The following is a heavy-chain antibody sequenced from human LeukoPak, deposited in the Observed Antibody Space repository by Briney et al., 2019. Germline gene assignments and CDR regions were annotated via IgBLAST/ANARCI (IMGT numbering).Heavy chain of an antibody. CDR2: IKQDGSEK. CDR3: ARGEWLRSHYFDF. J-gene: IGHJ4*02. Sequence: GGSLRLSCAASGFTFSSHWMSWVRQAPGKGLEWVANIKQDGSEKYYVGSVKGRFTISRDNAKNSLYLQMNSLRAEDTAVYYCARGEWLRSHYFDFWGQGTLVTVSS. D-gene: IGHD5-12*01. V-gene: IGHV3-7*01. CDR1: GFTFSSHW.